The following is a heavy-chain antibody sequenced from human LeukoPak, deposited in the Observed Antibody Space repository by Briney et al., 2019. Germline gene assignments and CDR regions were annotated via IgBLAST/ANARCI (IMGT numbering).Heavy chain of an antibody. CDR3: ASDICSGGSCYSSIKGY. V-gene: IGHV3-23*01. CDR2: ISGSGGST. CDR1: GFTFSSYA. Sequence: GGSLRLSCAASGFTFSSYAMSWVRQAPGKGLEWVSAISGSGGSTYYADSVRGRFTISRDNAKNSLYLQMNSLRAEDTAVYYCASDICSGGSCYSSIKGYWGQGTLVTVSS. D-gene: IGHD2-15*01. J-gene: IGHJ4*02.